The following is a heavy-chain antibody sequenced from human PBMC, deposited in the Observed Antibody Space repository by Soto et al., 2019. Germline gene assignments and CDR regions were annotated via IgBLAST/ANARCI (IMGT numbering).Heavy chain of an antibody. J-gene: IGHJ4*02. V-gene: IGHV4-30-4*01. D-gene: IGHD3-10*01. CDR3: ASGRFLVSEPEDY. CDR1: GGSISSGDYY. Sequence: SETLSLTCTVSGGSISSGDYYWSWIRQPPGKGLEWIGYIYYSGSTYYNPSLKSRVTISVDTPKNQFSLKLSSVTAADTAVYYCASGRFLVSEPEDYWGQGTLVTVSS. CDR2: IYYSGST.